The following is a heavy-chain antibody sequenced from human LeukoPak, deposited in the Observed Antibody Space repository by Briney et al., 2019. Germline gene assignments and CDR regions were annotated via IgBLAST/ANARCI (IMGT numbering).Heavy chain of an antibody. D-gene: IGHD3/OR15-3a*01. V-gene: IGHV3-30*18. CDR2: ISYDGSNK. CDR1: GFTFSSYG. Sequence: GGSLRLSCAASGFTFSSYGVHWVRQAPGKGLEWVAVISYDGSNKYYADSVKGRFTISRDNSKNTLYLQMNSLRAEDTAVYYCAKADGHYYMDVWGKGTTVTVSS. CDR3: AKADGHYYMDV. J-gene: IGHJ6*03.